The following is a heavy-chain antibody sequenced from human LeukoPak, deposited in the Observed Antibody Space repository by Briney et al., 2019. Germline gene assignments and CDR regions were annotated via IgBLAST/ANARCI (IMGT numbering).Heavy chain of an antibody. CDR3: FRIPVVRGFDK. J-gene: IGHJ4*02. D-gene: IGHD3-10*02. Sequence: GGSLRLSLAVCGLTVIKNYTRGVRQAPGKGLEWVAVIYSGGSTYYADSVKGRFTISRDNSKNVYLQMNSLRAEDTAMYFCFRIPVVRGFDKWGQGTLVTVSS. CDR1: GLTVIKNY. CDR2: IYSGGST. V-gene: IGHV3-53*01.